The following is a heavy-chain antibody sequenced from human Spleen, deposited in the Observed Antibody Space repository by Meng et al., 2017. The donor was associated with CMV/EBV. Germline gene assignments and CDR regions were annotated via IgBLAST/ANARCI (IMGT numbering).Heavy chain of an antibody. CDR2: INPSGGST. J-gene: IGHJ4*02. CDR1: GYTFTSYA. V-gene: IGHV1-46*01. Sequence: ASVKVSCKTSGYTFTSYAFNWVRQAPGQGLEWMGIINPSGGSTSYAQKFQGRVTMTRDTSTSTVYMELSSLRSEDTAVYYCARGVVVITFDYWGQGTLVTVSS. CDR3: ARGVVVITFDY. D-gene: IGHD3-22*01.